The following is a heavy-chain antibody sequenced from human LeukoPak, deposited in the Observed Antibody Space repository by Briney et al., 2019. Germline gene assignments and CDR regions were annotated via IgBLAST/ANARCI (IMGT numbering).Heavy chain of an antibody. CDR1: GFTFSSYA. Sequence: PGGSLRLSCAASGFTFSSYAMSWVRQAPGKGLEWVSAISGSGGSTYYADSVKGRLTISRDNAKNSLYLHMNSLRAEDTALYYCARDLGGDCGSTTCYAFFDYWGQGTLLTVSS. CDR2: ISGSGGST. D-gene: IGHD2-2*03. J-gene: IGHJ4*02. V-gene: IGHV3-23*01. CDR3: ARDLGGDCGSTTCYAFFDY.